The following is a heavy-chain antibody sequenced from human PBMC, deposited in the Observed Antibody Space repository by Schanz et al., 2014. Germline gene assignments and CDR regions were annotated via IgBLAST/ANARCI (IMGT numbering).Heavy chain of an antibody. CDR1: GFTLSSYG. J-gene: IGHJ4*02. D-gene: IGHD3-9*01. CDR2: IWFDGTNK. Sequence: QVQLVESGGGVVQPGRSLRLSCSASGFTLSSYGMHWVRQAPGKGLEWLAVIWFDGTNKYNADSVKGRFTISRDTSKNTLYLQINNLRAEDTAVYYCAYYDVLTGFDYWGQGTQVTVSS. V-gene: IGHV3-33*01. CDR3: AYYDVLTGFDY.